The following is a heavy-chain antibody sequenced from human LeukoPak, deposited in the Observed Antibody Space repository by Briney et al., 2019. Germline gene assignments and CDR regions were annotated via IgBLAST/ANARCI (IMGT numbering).Heavy chain of an antibody. V-gene: IGHV3-66*01. CDR1: GFTVNSNY. J-gene: IGHJ4*02. CDR3: ARDSHYYGSGSYANLLFNY. D-gene: IGHD3-10*01. Sequence: PGGSLRLSCAASGFTVNSNYMSWVRQAPGKGLEWVSVIYSGGSTYYADSVKGRFTISRDNSKNTLYLQMNSLRAEDTAVYYCARDSHYYGSGSYANLLFNYWGQGTLVTVSS. CDR2: IYSGGST.